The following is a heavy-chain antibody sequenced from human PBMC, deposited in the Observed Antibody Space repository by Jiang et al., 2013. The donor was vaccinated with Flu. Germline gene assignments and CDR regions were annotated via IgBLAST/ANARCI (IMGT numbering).Heavy chain of an antibody. Sequence: PSKTLSLTCTVSGGSITSTWWSWIRQPPGKGLEWIGSVYYSGTTNDNPSLKSRVTISVDTSKNQFSLNLSSVTAADTAVYYCARDQGGGYNWFDPWGPGTLVTVSS. CDR1: GGSITSTW. J-gene: IGHJ5*02. V-gene: IGHV4-59*01. D-gene: IGHD2-15*01. CDR2: VYYSGTT. CDR3: ARDQGGGYNWFDP.